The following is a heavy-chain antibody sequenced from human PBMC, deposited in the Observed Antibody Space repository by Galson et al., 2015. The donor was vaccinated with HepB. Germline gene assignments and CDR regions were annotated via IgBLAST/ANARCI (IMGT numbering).Heavy chain of an antibody. J-gene: IGHJ4*02. V-gene: IGHV1-18*01. CDR1: GYTFTSYG. CDR2: ISAYNGNT. D-gene: IGHD1-26*01. CDR3: ATSTPTDWELRELDY. Sequence: SVKVSCKASGYTFTSYGISWVRQAPGQGLEWMGWISAYNGNTNYAQKLQGRVTMTTDTSTSTAYMELRSLRSDDTAVYYCATSTPTDWELRELDYWGQGTLVTVSS.